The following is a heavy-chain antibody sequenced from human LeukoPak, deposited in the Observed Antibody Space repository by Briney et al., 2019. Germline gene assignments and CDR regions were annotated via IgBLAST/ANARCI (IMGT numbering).Heavy chain of an antibody. CDR2: ISYDGSNK. J-gene: IGHJ4*02. CDR3: ARDLQYDYVWGPYDY. D-gene: IGHD3-16*01. CDR1: GFTFSSYA. Sequence: PGRSLRLSCAASGFTFSSYAMHWVRQAPGKGLEWVAVISYDGSNKYYADSVKGRFTISRDNSKNTLYLQMNSLRAEDKAVYYCARDLQYDYVWGPYDYWGQGTLVTVSS. V-gene: IGHV3-30-3*01.